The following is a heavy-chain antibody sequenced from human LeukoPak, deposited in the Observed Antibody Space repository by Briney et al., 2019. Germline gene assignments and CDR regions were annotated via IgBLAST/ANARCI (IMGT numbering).Heavy chain of an antibody. CDR1: GYTFTSYG. CDR3: ARLSGLGPDSPWELDR. D-gene: IGHD1-26*01. J-gene: IGHJ4*02. Sequence: ASVKVSCKASGYTFTSYGISWVRQAPGQGLEWMGWISAYNGNANYAQKVKGRVTMTTDTSTSTAYMELRSLRSDDTAVYYCARLSGLGPDSPWELDRWGQGTLVTVSS. V-gene: IGHV1-18*01. CDR2: ISAYNGNA.